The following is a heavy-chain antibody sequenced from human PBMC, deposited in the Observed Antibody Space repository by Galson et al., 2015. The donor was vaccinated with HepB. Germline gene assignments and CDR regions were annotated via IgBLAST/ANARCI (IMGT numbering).Heavy chain of an antibody. J-gene: IGHJ4*02. CDR2: FPDSGSRP. CDR3: ATNFTGDNSGWSAGYFDY. Sequence: SLRLSCAASGFTFSSYGMSWFRQAPGKGLKWVSGFPDSGSRPYYADSVRGRFTVSRDDSNNTLYLQMNSLRAEDTAIYYCATNFTGDNSGWSAGYFDYWGQGTLVTVSS. CDR1: GFTFSSYG. D-gene: IGHD6-19*01. V-gene: IGHV3-23*01.